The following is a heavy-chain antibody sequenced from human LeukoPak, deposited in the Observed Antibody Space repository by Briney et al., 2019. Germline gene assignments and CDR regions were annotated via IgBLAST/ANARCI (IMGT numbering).Heavy chain of an antibody. D-gene: IGHD2-8*01. CDR3: ARDVWSRRYYYYMDV. J-gene: IGHJ6*03. CDR2: IYYSGST. Sequence: PSETLSLTCTVSGGSISSYYWSWIRQPPGKGLEWIGYIYYSGSTNYNPSLKSRVTISVDTSKNQFSLKLSSVTAADTAVYYCARDVWSRRYYYYMDVWGKGTTVTVSS. V-gene: IGHV4-59*01. CDR1: GGSISSYY.